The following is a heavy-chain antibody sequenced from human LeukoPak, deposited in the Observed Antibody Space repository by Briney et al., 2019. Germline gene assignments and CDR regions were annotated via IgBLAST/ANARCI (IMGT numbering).Heavy chain of an antibody. CDR2: IYTSGST. Sequence: PSQTLSLTCTVSGGSINSGSYYWSWIRQPAGKGLEWIGRIYTSGSTNYNPSLKSRVTISVDTSNNQFSLKLSSVTAADTAVYYCARVRGYNYGIDYWGQGTLVTVSS. V-gene: IGHV4-61*02. D-gene: IGHD5-18*01. CDR1: GGSINSGSYY. CDR3: ARVRGYNYGIDY. J-gene: IGHJ4*02.